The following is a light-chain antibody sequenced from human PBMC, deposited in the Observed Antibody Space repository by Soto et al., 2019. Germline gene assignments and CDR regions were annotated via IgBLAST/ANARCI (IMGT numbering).Light chain of an antibody. CDR3: QHYNSYSEA. CDR1: QTISSW. Sequence: IKMNQSPSTLSVTVGDRVTLTCRASQTISSWLAWCQQTPGKAPKLLIYKASTLKSGVPSRFSGSGSGTEFTLTISSLQPDDFATYYCQHYNSYSEAFGQGTKVDIK. V-gene: IGKV1-5*03. J-gene: IGKJ1*01. CDR2: KAS.